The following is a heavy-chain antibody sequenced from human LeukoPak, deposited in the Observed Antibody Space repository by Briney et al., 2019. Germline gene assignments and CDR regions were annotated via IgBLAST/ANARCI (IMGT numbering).Heavy chain of an antibody. V-gene: IGHV3-7*03. D-gene: IGHD1-26*01. Sequence: GGSLRLSCAASGFTFSNAYMNWVRQAPGKGLEWVAGIKDDGSEKYYVDSVKGRFTISRDNAKNSLYLQMNSLRAEDTAVYYCAKDRGGSYTLSLDYWGQGTLVTVSS. CDR3: AKDRGGSYTLSLDY. J-gene: IGHJ4*02. CDR1: GFTFSNAY. CDR2: IKDDGSEK.